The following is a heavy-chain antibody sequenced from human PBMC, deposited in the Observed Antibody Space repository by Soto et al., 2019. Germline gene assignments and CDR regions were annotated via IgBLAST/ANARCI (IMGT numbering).Heavy chain of an antibody. CDR2: IIPIFGTA. D-gene: IGHD3-10*01. CDR1: GGTFSSYA. Sequence: SVKVSCKDSGGTFSSYAISWVRQAPGQGLEWMGGIIPIFGTANYAQKFQGRVTITADESTSTAYMELSSLRSEDTAVYYCARGYTSDSYYYGSGSYDGLDYWGQGTLVTVSS. V-gene: IGHV1-69*13. J-gene: IGHJ4*02. CDR3: ARGYTSDSYYYGSGSYDGLDY.